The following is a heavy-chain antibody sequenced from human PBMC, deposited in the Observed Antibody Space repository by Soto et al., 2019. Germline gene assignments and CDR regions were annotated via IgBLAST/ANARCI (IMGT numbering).Heavy chain of an antibody. J-gene: IGHJ6*02. CDR2: ISYDGSNK. CDR1: GFTFSSYA. CDR3: AREGATVVTVYYHYGMDV. V-gene: IGHV3-30-3*01. D-gene: IGHD4-17*01. Sequence: GGSLRLSCAASGFTFSSYAMHWVRQAPGKGLEWVAVISYDGSNKYYADSVKGRFTISRDNSKNTLYLQMNSLRAEDTAVYYCAREGATVVTVYYHYGMDVWSQGTTVTVS.